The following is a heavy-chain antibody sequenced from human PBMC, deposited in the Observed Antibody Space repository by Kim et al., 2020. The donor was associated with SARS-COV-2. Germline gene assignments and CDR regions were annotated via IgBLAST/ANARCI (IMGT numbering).Heavy chain of an antibody. Sequence: QAPGQGLEWRGIINPSGGSTSYAQKFQGRGTMNRDTSTSTVYMGLSSLRAEDTAVYYGAGGEIQLWFSYWGQGALVTVSS. CDR3: AGGEIQLWFSY. J-gene: IGHJ4*02. D-gene: IGHD5-18*01. CDR2: INPSGGST. V-gene: IGHV1-46*01.